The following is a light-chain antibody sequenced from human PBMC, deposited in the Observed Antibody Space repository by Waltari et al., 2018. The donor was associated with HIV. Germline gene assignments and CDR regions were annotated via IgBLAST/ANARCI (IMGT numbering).Light chain of an antibody. CDR1: SSDVGAYNS. Sequence: LTQPASVSGSPGQSITISCTGTSSDVGAYNSVSWYQHHPGKAPKLVIFDVSERPTGISNRFSGSKSGNTASLTISGLQAEDEADYYCGTWDSSLDDVLFGGGSKLTVL. J-gene: IGLJ2*01. CDR2: DVS. CDR3: GTWDSSLDDVL. V-gene: IGLV2-14*03.